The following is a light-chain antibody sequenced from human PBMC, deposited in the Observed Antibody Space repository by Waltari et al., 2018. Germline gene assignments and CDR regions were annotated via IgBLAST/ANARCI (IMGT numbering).Light chain of an antibody. J-gene: IGLJ3*02. V-gene: IGLV4-69*01. Sequence: QLMLTQSPSASASLGASVKLTCTLSSGHNNYPIAXXQQQPGKGPRYLMTVNSDGSHIKGDGIPVRFAGSGSGAERYLPIASLHSEDETDYYCQTGGFGIWVFGGGTKLTVL. CDR3: QTGGFGIWV. CDR1: SGHNNYP. CDR2: VNSDGSH.